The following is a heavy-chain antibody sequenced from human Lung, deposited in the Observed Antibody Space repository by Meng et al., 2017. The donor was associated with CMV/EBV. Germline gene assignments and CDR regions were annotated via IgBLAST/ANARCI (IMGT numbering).Heavy chain of an antibody. D-gene: IGHD2-2*01. J-gene: IGHJ4*02. CDR3: AKDFYSTSLYYFDY. Sequence: GGSLRLXXAASGFTFGDYAMHWVRQVPGKGLEWVSGITYKSGSTGYADSVKGRFTISRDNARNSLYLQMNNLRAEDTALYYCAKDFYSTSLYYFDYWGQGTXVTVSS. CDR1: GFTFGDYA. V-gene: IGHV3-9*01. CDR2: ITYKSGST.